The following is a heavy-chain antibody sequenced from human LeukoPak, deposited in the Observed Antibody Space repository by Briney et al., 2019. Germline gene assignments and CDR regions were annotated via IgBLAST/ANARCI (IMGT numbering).Heavy chain of an antibody. CDR3: ARGPNWYYNA. J-gene: IGHJ4*02. D-gene: IGHD3-10*01. CDR1: GGSFNSGGSY. CDR2: ISYSGST. Sequence: PSETLSLTCAVSGGSFNSGGSYWLWHRQPPGTGLEWIGYISYSGSTNYNPSLNTLLTIAVDTSKNQCSRKLTSVTAADTAVYYCARGPNWYYNAWGPGNLVTVSS. V-gene: IGHV4-61*08.